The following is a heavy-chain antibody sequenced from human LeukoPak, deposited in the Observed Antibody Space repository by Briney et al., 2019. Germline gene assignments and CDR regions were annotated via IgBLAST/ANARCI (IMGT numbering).Heavy chain of an antibody. V-gene: IGHV3-48*03. CDR2: ISSSGSTI. CDR3: AELGITMIGGV. CDR1: GFTFSSYE. D-gene: IGHD3-10*02. Sequence: GGSLRLSCAASGFTFSSYEMNWVRQAPGTGLEWASYISSSGSTIYYADSVKGRFTISRDNAKNSLYLQMNSLRAEDTAVYYCAELGITMIGGVWGKGTTVTISS. J-gene: IGHJ6*04.